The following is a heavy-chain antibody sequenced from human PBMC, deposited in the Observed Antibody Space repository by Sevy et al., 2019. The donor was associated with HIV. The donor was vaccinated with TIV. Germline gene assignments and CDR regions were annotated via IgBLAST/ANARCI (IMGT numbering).Heavy chain of an antibody. J-gene: IGHJ6*02. CDR1: GFTFYYAW. V-gene: IGHV3-15*01. CDR2: IKSEADGGTT. D-gene: IGHD2-8*02. Sequence: GGSLRLSCAASGFTFYYAWMSWVRQAPGKGLEWVGRIKSEADGGTTEYAAAVKGRFTISRDDSKNTLYLQMNSLKTEDTAIYYCSTDPIIVLLVTDGMDVWGQGTTVTVSS. CDR3: STDPIIVLLVTDGMDV.